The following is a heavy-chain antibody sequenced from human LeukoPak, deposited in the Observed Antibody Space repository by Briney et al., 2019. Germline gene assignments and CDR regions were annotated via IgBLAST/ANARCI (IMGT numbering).Heavy chain of an antibody. V-gene: IGHV4-59*01. CDR2: IYYSGST. J-gene: IGHJ2*01. Sequence: SETLSLTCAVYGGSISSYYWSWIRQPPGKGLEWIGYIYYSGSTNYNPSLKSRVTISVDTSKNQFSLKLSSVTAADTAVYYCAREQVVDPNWYFDLWGRGTLVTVSS. CDR1: GGSISSYY. CDR3: AREQVVDPNWYFDL. D-gene: IGHD2-2*01.